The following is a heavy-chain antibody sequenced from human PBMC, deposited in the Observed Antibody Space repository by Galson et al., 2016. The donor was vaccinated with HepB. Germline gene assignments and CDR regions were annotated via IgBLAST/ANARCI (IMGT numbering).Heavy chain of an antibody. CDR1: GFSFGSRW. D-gene: IGHD3-10*01. J-gene: IGHJ5*02. V-gene: IGHV3-74*01. CDR2: IYSDASDT. Sequence: LRLSCAASGFSFGSRWMHWVRQAPGKGLVWVSRIYSDASDTRYADSVKGRFTIYRDNAKDTVYLQMKSLRVDDPAVYYCTRDSGIGDSLDLWGQGTRVTV. CDR3: TRDSGIGDSLDL.